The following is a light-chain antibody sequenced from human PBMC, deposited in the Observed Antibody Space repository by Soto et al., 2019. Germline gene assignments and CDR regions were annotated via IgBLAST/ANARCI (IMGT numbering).Light chain of an antibody. V-gene: IGLV2-8*01. CDR3: SSYAGSNNPHVV. CDR2: EVS. J-gene: IGLJ2*01. Sequence: QSALTQPPSASGSPGQSVTISCTGTSSDVGGYNYVSWYQQHPGKAPKLMIYEVSKRPSGVPDRFSGSKSCNTASLTVSGLQAEDEADYYCSSYAGSNNPHVVFGGGTKVTVL. CDR1: SSDVGGYNY.